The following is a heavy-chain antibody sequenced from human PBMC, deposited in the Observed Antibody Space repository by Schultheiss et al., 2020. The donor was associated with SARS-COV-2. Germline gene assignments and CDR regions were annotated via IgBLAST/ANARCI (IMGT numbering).Heavy chain of an antibody. CDR3: ARGLKQWTHNGYGYYYGMDV. J-gene: IGHJ6*02. CDR1: GYTFTGYY. CDR2: INPNSGGT. D-gene: IGHD6-19*01. V-gene: IGHV1-2*02. Sequence: ASVKVSCKASGYTFTGYYMHWVRQAPGQGLEWMGWINPNSGGTNYAQKFQGRVTMTRNTSISTAYMELSSLRSEDTAVYYCARGLKQWTHNGYGYYYGMDVWGQGTTVTVSS.